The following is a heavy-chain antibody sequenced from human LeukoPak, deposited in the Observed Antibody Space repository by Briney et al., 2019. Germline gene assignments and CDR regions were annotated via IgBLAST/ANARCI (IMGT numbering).Heavy chain of an antibody. CDR2: TYYSGST. CDR3: ARQLAETYYDFWSGYYTSVLGDY. Sequence: SETLSLTCTVSGGSISSSSYYWGWIRQPPGKGLEWIGSTYYSGSTYYNPSLKSRVTISVDTSKNQFSLKLSSVTAADTAVYYCARQLAETYYDFWSGYYTSVLGDYWGQGTLVTVSS. CDR1: GGSISSSSYY. D-gene: IGHD3-3*01. J-gene: IGHJ4*02. V-gene: IGHV4-39*01.